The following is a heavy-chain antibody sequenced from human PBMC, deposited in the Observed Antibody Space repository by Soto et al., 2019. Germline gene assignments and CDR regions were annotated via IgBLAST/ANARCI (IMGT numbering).Heavy chain of an antibody. CDR3: ARDSSYDSSGYLGD. Sequence: GGSLRLSCAASGFTFSSYGMHWVRQAPGKGLEWVAVIWYDGSNKYYADSVKGRFTISRDNSKNTLYLQMNSLRAEDTAVYYCARDSSYDSSGYLGDSGQGTLVTVSS. CDR2: IWYDGSNK. J-gene: IGHJ4*02. CDR1: GFTFSSYG. D-gene: IGHD3-22*01. V-gene: IGHV3-33*01.